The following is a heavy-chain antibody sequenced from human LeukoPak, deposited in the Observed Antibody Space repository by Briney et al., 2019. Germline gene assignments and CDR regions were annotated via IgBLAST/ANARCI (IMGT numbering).Heavy chain of an antibody. D-gene: IGHD3-10*01. CDR2: ISYDGSNK. CDR3: AREEGSGSYSFDH. V-gene: IGHV3-30*04. CDR1: GFTFSSYA. Sequence: GGSLRLSCAASGFTFSSYAMHWVRQAPGKGLEWVAIISYDGSNKYYADSVKGRFTISRDSSKNTLYLQMNSLRAEDTAVCYCAREEGSGSYSFDHWGQGTLVTVSS. J-gene: IGHJ4*02.